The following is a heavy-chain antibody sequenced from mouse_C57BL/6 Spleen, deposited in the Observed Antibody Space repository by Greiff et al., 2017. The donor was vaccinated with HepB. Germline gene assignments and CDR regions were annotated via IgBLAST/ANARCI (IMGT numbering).Heavy chain of an antibody. CDR3: ARPNYDGYFDY. Sequence: EVHLVESGGDLVKPGGSLKLSCAASGFTFSSYGISWVRQTPDKRLEWVATISSGGSYTYYPDSVKGRFTISRDNAKNTLYLQMSSLKSEDTAMYYCARPNYDGYFDYWGQGTTLTVSS. V-gene: IGHV5-6*01. CDR2: ISSGGSYT. D-gene: IGHD1-1*01. CDR1: GFTFSSYG. J-gene: IGHJ2*01.